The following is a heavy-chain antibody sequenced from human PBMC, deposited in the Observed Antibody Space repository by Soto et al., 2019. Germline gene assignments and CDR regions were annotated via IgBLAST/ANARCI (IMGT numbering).Heavy chain of an antibody. V-gene: IGHV3-33*01. J-gene: IGHJ4*02. CDR3: ARSWHPVAGTGVDY. CDR2: IWYDGSNK. CDR1: GFTFSSYG. D-gene: IGHD6-19*01. Sequence: QVQLVESGGGVVQPGRSLRLSCAASGFTFSSYGMHWVRQAPGKGLEWVAVIWYDGSNKYYADSVKGRFTISRDNSKDTLYLQMNSLRAEDTAVYYCARSWHPVAGTGVDYWGQGTLVTVSS.